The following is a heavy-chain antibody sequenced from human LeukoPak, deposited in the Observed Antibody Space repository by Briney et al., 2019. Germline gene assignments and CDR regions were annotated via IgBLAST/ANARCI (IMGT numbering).Heavy chain of an antibody. D-gene: IGHD6-13*01. Sequence: PSETLTLTCTVSGGSISSYYWSWIRQPPGKGLEWIGYIYYSGSTNYNPSLKSRVTISVDTSKNQFSLKLSSVTAADTAVYYCARRYSSSWSGYYYYYYGMDVWGQGTTVTVSS. V-gene: IGHV4-59*08. CDR3: ARRYSSSWSGYYYYYYGMDV. CDR1: GGSISSYY. CDR2: IYYSGST. J-gene: IGHJ6*02.